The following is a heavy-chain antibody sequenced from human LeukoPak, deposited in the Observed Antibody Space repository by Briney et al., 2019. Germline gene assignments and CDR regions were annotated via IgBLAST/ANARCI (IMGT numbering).Heavy chain of an antibody. CDR2: IYNSGIT. Sequence: SETLSLTCTVSGGSISSHFWSWTRQLPGKGLEWIGYIYNSGITNYNPSLKSRVTMSVDTSKNQFSLMLRSVTAADTAVYYCARDHLPAAAPGYYMDVWGKGTTVTVSS. V-gene: IGHV4-59*11. CDR3: ARDHLPAAAPGYYMDV. J-gene: IGHJ6*03. CDR1: GGSISSHF. D-gene: IGHD6-13*01.